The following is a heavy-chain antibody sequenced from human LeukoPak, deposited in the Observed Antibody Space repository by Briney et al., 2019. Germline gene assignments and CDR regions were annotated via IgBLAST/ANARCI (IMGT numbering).Heavy chain of an antibody. CDR2: IKSKTDGGTT. V-gene: IGHV3-15*01. CDR3: TTHDFWSGYPGDY. Sequence: GGSLRLSCAASGFTFSNAWMSWVRQAPGKGLEWVSRIKSKTDGGTTDYAAPVKGRFTISRDDSKNTLYLQMNSLKTEDTAVYYCTTHDFWSGYPGDYWGQGTLVTVSS. J-gene: IGHJ4*02. D-gene: IGHD3-3*01. CDR1: GFTFSNAW.